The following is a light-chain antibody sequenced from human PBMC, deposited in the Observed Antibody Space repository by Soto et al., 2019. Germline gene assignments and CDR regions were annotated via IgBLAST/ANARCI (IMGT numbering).Light chain of an antibody. J-gene: IGKJ1*01. CDR3: QQRTDRPPWT. V-gene: IGKV3-11*01. CDR2: DSS. Sequence: EIVLTQSPATLSLSPGERATLSCRASQNVDKFLAWYQQRPGQPPRLLIFDSSNRATGVPVRFSGSGSGTVFTLSISSLEPEDFAVYYCQQRTDRPPWTFGQGTKV. CDR1: QNVDKF.